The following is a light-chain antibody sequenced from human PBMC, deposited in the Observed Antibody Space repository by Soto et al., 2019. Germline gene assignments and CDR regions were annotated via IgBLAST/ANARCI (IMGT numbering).Light chain of an antibody. CDR2: GAS. CDR1: QSVSSQY. V-gene: IGKV3-20*01. CDR3: QQYGNSPRT. J-gene: IGKJ1*01. Sequence: EVVLTQSPGTLSLSPGERATLSCRASQSVSSQYLAWYQHKPGQAPRLLIYGASSRATGIPDRFSGSGSGTDFTLTISRLEPEDFAVYDCQQYGNSPRTFGQGTKVDIK.